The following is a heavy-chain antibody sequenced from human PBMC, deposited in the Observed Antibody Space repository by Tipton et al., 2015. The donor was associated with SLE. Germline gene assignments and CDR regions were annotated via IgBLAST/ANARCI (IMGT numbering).Heavy chain of an antibody. CDR1: GFSFSSYG. Sequence: SLRLSCAASGFSFSSYGMTWVRQAPEKGLEWVSGVSGAGGSTYYADSVKGRFRISRDNSERTLYLHMSRLRAAYTAVYYCARGRGHSGYGLPVFWGRGSPVIVSS. CDR3: ARGRGHSGYGLPVF. V-gene: IGHV3-23*01. CDR2: VSGAGGST. D-gene: IGHD5-12*01. J-gene: IGHJ1*01.